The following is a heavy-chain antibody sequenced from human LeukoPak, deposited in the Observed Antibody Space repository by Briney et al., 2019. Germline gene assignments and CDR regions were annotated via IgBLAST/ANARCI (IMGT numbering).Heavy chain of an antibody. CDR1: GCTFSSDW. CDR3: AREVRFRAYFDL. V-gene: IGHV3-7*01. Sequence: GGSLRLSCTASGCTFSSDWMSWVRQAPGKGLEWVANIKQDGSEKYSVDSVKGRFTISRDNAKNSLYLQMNSLRAEDTAVYYCAREVRFRAYFDLWGRGTLVTVSS. D-gene: IGHD3-10*01. J-gene: IGHJ2*01. CDR2: IKQDGSEK.